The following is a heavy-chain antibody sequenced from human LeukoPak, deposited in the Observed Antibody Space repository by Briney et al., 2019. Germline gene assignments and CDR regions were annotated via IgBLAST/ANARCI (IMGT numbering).Heavy chain of an antibody. CDR2: ISTCSGTI. D-gene: IGHD3/OR15-3a*01. V-gene: IGHV3-48*01. CDR3: ARTRGLGPGGFFDY. Sequence: GGSLRLSCAAPVFTFSNFSVNWVRQAPGKGLEWGSYISTCSGTIYNANSVKGRFTISRDNAKNSLYLRMNSLRAEDTALYYCARTRGLGPGGFFDYWGQGSLVTVSS. CDR1: VFTFSNFS. J-gene: IGHJ4*02.